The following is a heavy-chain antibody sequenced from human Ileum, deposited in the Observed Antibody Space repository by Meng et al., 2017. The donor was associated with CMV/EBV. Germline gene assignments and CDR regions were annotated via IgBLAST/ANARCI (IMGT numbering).Heavy chain of an antibody. CDR3: ARGPYSSSWSSFDY. Sequence: GPGLAEPPAPLALTFTVSRRSISSDYCSWIRQPAGKGLEWIGRIYTSGSTNYNPSLKSRVTMSVDTSKTQFSLKLSSVTAADTAVYYCARGPYSSSWSSFDYWGQGTLVTVSS. V-gene: IGHV4-4*07. CDR1: RRSISSDY. D-gene: IGHD6-13*01. CDR2: IYTSGST. J-gene: IGHJ4*02.